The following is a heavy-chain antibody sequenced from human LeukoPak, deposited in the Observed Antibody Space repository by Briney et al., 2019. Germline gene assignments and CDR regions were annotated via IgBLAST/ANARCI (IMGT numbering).Heavy chain of an antibody. CDR1: GGSISSYY. CDR3: ARDGGRITMVRGVDY. D-gene: IGHD3-10*01. J-gene: IGHJ4*02. V-gene: IGHV4-59*01. CDR2: IYYSGST. Sequence: SSETLSLTCTVSGGSISSYYWSWIRQPPGKGLEWIGYIYYSGSTNYNPSLKSRVTISVDTSKNQFSLKLSSVTAADTAVYYCARDGGRITMVRGVDYWGQGTLVTVSS.